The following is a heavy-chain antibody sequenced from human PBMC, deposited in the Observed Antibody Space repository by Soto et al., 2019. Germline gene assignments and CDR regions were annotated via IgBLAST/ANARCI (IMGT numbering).Heavy chain of an antibody. D-gene: IGHD2-8*01. Sequence: TLSLTCTVSGGSINSSSYYWGWIRQPPGKGLEWIGNIYYSGSTYYNPSLKSRVTISVDTSKNQFSLKLSSVTAADTAVFYCVSPRIPLRRNYVDAWGIGATVTVSS. J-gene: IGHJ6*03. CDR2: IYYSGST. CDR3: VSPRIPLRRNYVDA. V-gene: IGHV4-39*01. CDR1: GGSINSSSYY.